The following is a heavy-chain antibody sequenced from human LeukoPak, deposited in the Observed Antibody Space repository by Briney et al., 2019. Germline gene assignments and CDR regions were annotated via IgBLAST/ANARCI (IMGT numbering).Heavy chain of an antibody. CDR2: ISGSGGST. Sequence: PGGSLRLSCAASGFTFSSYAMSWVRQAPGKGLEWVSAISGSGGSTYYADSVKGRFTISRDNSKNTLYLQMNSLRAEDTAVYYCAKPFSPPSAMIGEDYWGQGTLVTVSS. D-gene: IGHD3-22*01. CDR3: AKPFSPPSAMIGEDY. CDR1: GFTFSSYA. V-gene: IGHV3-23*01. J-gene: IGHJ4*02.